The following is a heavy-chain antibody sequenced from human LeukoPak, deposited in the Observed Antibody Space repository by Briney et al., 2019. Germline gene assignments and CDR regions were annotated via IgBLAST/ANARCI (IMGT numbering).Heavy chain of an antibody. CDR1: GFTFSSYA. Sequence: PGGSLRLSCAASGFTFSSYAMSWVRQAPGKGLEWVSAISGSGGSTYYADSVKGRFTISRGNSKNTLYLQMNSLRAEDTAVYYCAKGGLGLVVPTDYWGQGTLVTVSS. D-gene: IGHD2-15*01. CDR2: ISGSGGST. J-gene: IGHJ4*02. V-gene: IGHV3-23*01. CDR3: AKGGLGLVVPTDY.